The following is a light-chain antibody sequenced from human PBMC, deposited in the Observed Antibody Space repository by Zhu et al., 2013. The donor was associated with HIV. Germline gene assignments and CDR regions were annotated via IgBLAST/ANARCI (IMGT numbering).Light chain of an antibody. J-gene: IGKJ5*01. V-gene: IGKV3-20*01. Sequence: EIVLTQSPGTVSLSPGERVTLSCRASQSVSASYVTWYQQKPGQAPRLLIYGASIRATGIPDRISGSGSGTDFTLNIFRLKPEDFAVYYCQQYGSSPITFGQGTRLEIK. CDR2: GAS. CDR1: QSVSASY. CDR3: QQYGSSPIT.